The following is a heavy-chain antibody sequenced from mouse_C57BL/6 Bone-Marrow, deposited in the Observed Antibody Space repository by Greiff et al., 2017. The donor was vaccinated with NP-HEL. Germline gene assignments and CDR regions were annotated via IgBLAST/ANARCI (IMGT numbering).Heavy chain of an antibody. J-gene: IGHJ4*01. CDR2: INSDGGST. D-gene: IGHD1-1*01. Sequence: VHVKQSGGGLVQPGESLKLSCESNEYEFPSHDMSWVRKTPEKRLELVAAINSDGGSTYYPDTMERRFIISRDNTKKTLYLQMSSLRSEDTALYYCARRGTTVVAYYAMDYWGQGTSVTVSS. CDR3: ARRGTTVVAYYAMDY. CDR1: EYEFPSHD. V-gene: IGHV5-2*01.